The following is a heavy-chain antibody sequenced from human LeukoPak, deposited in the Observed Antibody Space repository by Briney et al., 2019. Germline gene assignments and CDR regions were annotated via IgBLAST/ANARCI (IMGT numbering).Heavy chain of an antibody. J-gene: IGHJ4*02. CDR2: INHGGST. Sequence: SETLSLTCAVYGGSFSGYYWSWIRQPPGKGLEWIGEINHGGSTNYNPSLKSRVTISVDTSKNQFSLKLSSVTAADTAVYYCARLPYYYDSSGYYRIFDYWGQGTLVTVSS. CDR1: GGSFSGYY. CDR3: ARLPYYYDSSGYYRIFDY. D-gene: IGHD3-22*01. V-gene: IGHV4-34*01.